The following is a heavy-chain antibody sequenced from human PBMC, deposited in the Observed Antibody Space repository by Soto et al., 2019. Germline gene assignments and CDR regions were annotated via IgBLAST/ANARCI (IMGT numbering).Heavy chain of an antibody. CDR2: INSDGSFT. V-gene: IGHV3-74*01. D-gene: IGHD1-1*01. J-gene: IGHJ5*02. CDR1: GFTFSTYW. Sequence: GGSLRLSCAASGFTFSTYWMHWVRQAPGKGLVWVSRINSDGSFTTYADSVKGRFTISRDNAKNTLYLQMNSLRAEDTAVYYCAKDPTGWAYNWNDEDWFDPWGQGTLVTVSS. CDR3: AKDPTGWAYNWNDEDWFDP.